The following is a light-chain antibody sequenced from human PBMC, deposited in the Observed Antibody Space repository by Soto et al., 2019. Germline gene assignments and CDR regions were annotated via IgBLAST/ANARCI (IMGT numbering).Light chain of an antibody. Sequence: QSALTPPASVSGSPGQSITISCTGTSSDVGGYNYVSWYQQHPGKVPKLMIYEVSYRPSGVSNRFSASKSGNTASLTISGLQAEDEANYYCSSFTSSRTLVFGGGTKLTVL. CDR1: SSDVGGYNY. J-gene: IGLJ3*02. CDR3: SSFTSSRTLV. CDR2: EVS. V-gene: IGLV2-14*01.